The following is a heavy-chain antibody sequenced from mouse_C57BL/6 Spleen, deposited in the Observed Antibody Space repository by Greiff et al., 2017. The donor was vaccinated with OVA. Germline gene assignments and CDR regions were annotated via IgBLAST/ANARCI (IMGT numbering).Heavy chain of an antibody. Sequence: QVQLQQSGPELVKPGASVKISCKASGYAFSSSWMNWVKQRPGKGLEWIGRIYPGDGDTNYNGKFKGKATLTADKSSSTAYMQLSSLTSEDSAVYFCARGDYGYDVFAYWGQGTLVTVSA. D-gene: IGHD2-2*01. CDR1: GYAFSSSW. CDR3: ARGDYGYDVFAY. CDR2: IYPGDGDT. J-gene: IGHJ3*01. V-gene: IGHV1-82*01.